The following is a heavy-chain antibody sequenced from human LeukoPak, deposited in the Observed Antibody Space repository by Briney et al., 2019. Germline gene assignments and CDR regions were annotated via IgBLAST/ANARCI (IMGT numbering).Heavy chain of an antibody. CDR3: ARDSPHCSSTSCYVYMDV. D-gene: IGHD2-2*01. CDR2: IYYSGST. Sequence: SETLSLTCTVSGGSISSGSYYWSWIRQPAGKGLEWIGYIYYSGSTNYNPSLKSRVTISVDTSKNQFSLKLSSVTAADTAVYYCARDSPHCSSTSCYVYMDVWGKGTTVTISS. V-gene: IGHV4-61*10. J-gene: IGHJ6*03. CDR1: GGSISSGSYY.